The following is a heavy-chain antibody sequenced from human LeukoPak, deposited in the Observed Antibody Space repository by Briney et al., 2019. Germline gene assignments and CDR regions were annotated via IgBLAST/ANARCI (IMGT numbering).Heavy chain of an antibody. J-gene: IGHJ3*02. D-gene: IGHD5-18*01. CDR3: ATRATDTAKVYGAFDI. V-gene: IGHV4-59*01. CDR2: IYYSGST. CDR1: GGSISSYY. Sequence: SETLSLTCTVSGGSISSYYWSWIRQPPGKGLEWIGYIYYSGSTNYNPSLKSRVTISVDTSKNQFSLKLSSVTAADTAVYYCATRATDTAKVYGAFDIWGQGTMVTVSS.